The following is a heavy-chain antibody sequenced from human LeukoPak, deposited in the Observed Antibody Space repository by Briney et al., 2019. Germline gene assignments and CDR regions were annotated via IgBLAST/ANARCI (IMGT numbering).Heavy chain of an antibody. J-gene: IGHJ4*02. Sequence: PSETLSLTCAVSGGSVSSGSYYWGWIRQLPGEGLEWIGSIYYSGSTFYNPSLKSRVTIYIDTSKNRVSLQLSSATAADTAVYYCARGPTPIRGYIHGYSSYFDYWGQGTLVTVSS. D-gene: IGHD5-18*01. CDR3: ARGPTPIRGYIHGYSSYFDY. CDR1: GGSVSSGSYY. V-gene: IGHV4-39*01. CDR2: IYYSGST.